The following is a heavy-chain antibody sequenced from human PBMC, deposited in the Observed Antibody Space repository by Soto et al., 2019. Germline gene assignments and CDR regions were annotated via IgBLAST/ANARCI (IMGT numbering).Heavy chain of an antibody. V-gene: IGHV4-59*01. J-gene: IGHJ4*02. CDR1: GGSISTYY. Sequence: SETLSLTCTVSGGSISTYYWSWIRQPPGKGLEWIGYIYYSGSTNYNPSLKSRVTISEDASKNQFSLKLSSVTAADTAVYYCAREKFPFTFDYWGQGSLATVSS. CDR3: AREKFPFTFDY. D-gene: IGHD3-10*01. CDR2: IYYSGST.